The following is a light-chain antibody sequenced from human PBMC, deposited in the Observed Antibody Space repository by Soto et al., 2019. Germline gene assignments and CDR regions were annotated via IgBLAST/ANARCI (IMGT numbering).Light chain of an antibody. Sequence: DIVMTQSPDSLAVSLGERATINCKSSQSVLCSSNNKNYLAWYQQKPGQPPKLLIYWASTRESGVPDRFSGSGSETDFTLTISSLQAEDVAVYYCQQYYSTPLTFGGGTKVEIK. CDR1: QSVLCSSNNKNY. CDR3: QQYYSTPLT. J-gene: IGKJ4*01. CDR2: WAS. V-gene: IGKV4-1*01.